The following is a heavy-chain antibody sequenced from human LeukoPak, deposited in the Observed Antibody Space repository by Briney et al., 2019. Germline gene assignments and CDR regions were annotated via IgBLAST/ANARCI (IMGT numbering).Heavy chain of an antibody. J-gene: IGHJ4*02. CDR3: AKDRGGRWPLYYFDY. D-gene: IGHD3-10*01. CDR2: ISSSGATI. Sequence: GGSLRLSCAASGFTFSIYYMSWVRQAPGKGLEWVSYISSSGATIFYADSVKGRFTISRDNAKNSLYLQMNSLRAEDMAVYYCAKDRGGRWPLYYFDYWGQGTLVTVSS. V-gene: IGHV3-48*04. CDR1: GFTFSIYY.